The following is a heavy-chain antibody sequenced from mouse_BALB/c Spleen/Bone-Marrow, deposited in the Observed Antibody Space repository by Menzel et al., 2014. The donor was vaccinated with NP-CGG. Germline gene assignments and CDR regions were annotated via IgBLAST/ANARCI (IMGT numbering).Heavy chain of an antibody. CDR1: GFTFSSFG. Sequence: EVMLVESGGGLVQPGGSRKLSCAASGFTFSSFGMHWVRQAPEKGLEWVAYISSGSSTIYYADTVMGRFTISRDNPKNTLFLQMTSLRSGDTAMYYCARSGSSSGYFDYWGQGTTLTGSS. CDR3: ARSGSSSGYFDY. J-gene: IGHJ2*01. D-gene: IGHD1-1*01. V-gene: IGHV5-17*02. CDR2: ISSGSSTI.